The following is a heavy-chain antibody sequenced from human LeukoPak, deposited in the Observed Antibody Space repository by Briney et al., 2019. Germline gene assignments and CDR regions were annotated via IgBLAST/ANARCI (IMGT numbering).Heavy chain of an antibody. CDR3: ARMVFGDYSRATWYYGMDV. V-gene: IGHV1-8*01. Sequence: ASVKVSCKASGYTFTSYDINWVRQATGQGLEWMGWMNPNSGNTGYAQKFQGRVTMTRNTSISTAYMELSSLRSEDTAVYYCARMVFGDYSRATWYYGMDVWGQGTTVTVSS. J-gene: IGHJ6*02. CDR1: GYTFTSYD. D-gene: IGHD4-17*01. CDR2: MNPNSGNT.